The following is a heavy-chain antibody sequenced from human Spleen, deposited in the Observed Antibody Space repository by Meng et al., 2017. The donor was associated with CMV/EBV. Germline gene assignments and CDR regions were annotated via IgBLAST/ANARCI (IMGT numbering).Heavy chain of an antibody. CDR3: ARDNWLEYYGMDV. J-gene: IGHJ6*02. D-gene: IGHD1-20*01. Sequence: GESLKISCAASGFTFSSYAMHWVRQAPGKGLEWVAVISYDGSNKYYADSVKGRFTISRDNSKNTLYLQMNSLRAEDTAVYYCARDNWLEYYGMDVWGQGTTVTVSS. V-gene: IGHV3-30*04. CDR2: ISYDGSNK. CDR1: GFTFSSYA.